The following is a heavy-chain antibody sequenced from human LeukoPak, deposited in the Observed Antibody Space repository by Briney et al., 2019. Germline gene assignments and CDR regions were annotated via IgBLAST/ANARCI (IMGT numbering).Heavy chain of an antibody. Sequence: SETLSLTCAVSGGSISSGGYSWSWIRQPPGKGLEWIGYIYHSGSTYYNPSLKSRVTISVDRSKNQFSLKLSSVTAADTAVYYCARAKTCGGDCYHFDYWGQGILLTVSS. J-gene: IGHJ4*02. CDR2: IYHSGST. D-gene: IGHD2-21*02. CDR1: GGSISSGGYS. V-gene: IGHV4-30-2*01. CDR3: ARAKTCGGDCYHFDY.